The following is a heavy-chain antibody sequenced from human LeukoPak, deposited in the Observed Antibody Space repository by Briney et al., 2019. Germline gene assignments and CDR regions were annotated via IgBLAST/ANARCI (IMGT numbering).Heavy chain of an antibody. Sequence: PGGSLRLSCAASGFTFSSYAMHWVRQAPGKGLEWVAVISYDGSNKYYADSVKGRFTISRDNSKSTLYLQMNSLRVEDTAVYYCARGRPGVMYYFDYWGQGTLVTVSS. CDR1: GFTFSSYA. J-gene: IGHJ4*02. CDR3: ARGRPGVMYYFDY. D-gene: IGHD3-16*01. V-gene: IGHV3-30*04. CDR2: ISYDGSNK.